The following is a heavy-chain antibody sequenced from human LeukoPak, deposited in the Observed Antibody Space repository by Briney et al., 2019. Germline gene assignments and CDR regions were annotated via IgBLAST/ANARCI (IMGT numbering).Heavy chain of an antibody. CDR1: GYTFTSYG. CDR3: ARDSRTGYSSSWFEFDY. Sequence: ASVKVSCKASGYTFTSYGISWVRQAPGQGLEWMGCISAYNGNTNYAQKLQGRFTMTTDTSKSTAYMELSSLRSDDTAVYYCARDSRTGYSSSWFEFDYWGQGTLVTVSS. V-gene: IGHV1-18*01. CDR2: ISAYNGNT. D-gene: IGHD6-13*01. J-gene: IGHJ4*02.